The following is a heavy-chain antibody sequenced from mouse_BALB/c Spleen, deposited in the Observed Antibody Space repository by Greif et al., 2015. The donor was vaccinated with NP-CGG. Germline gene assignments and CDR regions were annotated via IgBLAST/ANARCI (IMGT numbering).Heavy chain of an antibody. CDR1: GFTFSSFG. J-gene: IGHJ4*01. CDR2: ISSGSSTI. Sequence: EVNVVESGGGLVQPGGSRKLSCAASGFTFSSFGMHWVRQAPEKGLEWVAYISSGSSTIYYADTVKGRFTISRDNPKNTLFLQMTSLRSEDTAMYYCARGGDYYGYRDYYAMDYWGQGTSVTVSS. D-gene: IGHD1-2*01. CDR3: ARGGDYYGYRDYYAMDY. V-gene: IGHV5-17*02.